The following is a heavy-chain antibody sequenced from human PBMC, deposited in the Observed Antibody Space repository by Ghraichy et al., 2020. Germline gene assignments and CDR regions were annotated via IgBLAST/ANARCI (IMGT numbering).Heavy chain of an antibody. CDR3: AHRRLGELLLPFDY. D-gene: IGHD3-10*01. CDR1: GFSLSTSGVG. Sequence: SGPTLVKPTQTLTLTCTFSGFSLSTSGVGVGWIRQPPGKALEWLALIYWNDDKRYSPSLKSRLTITKDTSKNQVVLTMTNMDPVDTATYYCAHRRLGELLLPFDYWGQGTLVTVSS. J-gene: IGHJ4*02. V-gene: IGHV2-5*01. CDR2: IYWNDDK.